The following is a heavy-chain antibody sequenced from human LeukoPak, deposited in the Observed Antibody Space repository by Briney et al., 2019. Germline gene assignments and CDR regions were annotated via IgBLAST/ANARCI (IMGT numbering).Heavy chain of an antibody. CDR1: GGSISSSSYY. CDR2: IYYSGST. Sequence: SETLSLTCTVSGGSISSSSYYWGWIRQPPGKGLEWIGSIYYSGSTYYNPSLKSRVTISVDTSKNQFSLKLSSVTAADTAVYYCARDWWDPDPFDYWGQGTLVTVSS. D-gene: IGHD1-26*01. J-gene: IGHJ4*02. V-gene: IGHV4-39*02. CDR3: ARDWWDPDPFDY.